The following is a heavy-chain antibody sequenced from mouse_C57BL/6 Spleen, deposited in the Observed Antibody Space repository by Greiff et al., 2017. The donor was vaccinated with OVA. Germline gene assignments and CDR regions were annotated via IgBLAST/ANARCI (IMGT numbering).Heavy chain of an antibody. J-gene: IGHJ2*01. Sequence: QVQLKQPGAELVRPGSSVKLSCKASGYTFTSYWMHWVKQRPIQGLEWIGNIDPSDSETHYNQKFKDKATLTVDKSSSTAYMQLSSLTSEDSAVYYCARKGKYYGNYFDYWGQGTTLTVSS. CDR1: GYTFTSYW. CDR3: ARKGKYYGNYFDY. CDR2: IDPSDSET. D-gene: IGHD2-1*01. V-gene: IGHV1-52*01.